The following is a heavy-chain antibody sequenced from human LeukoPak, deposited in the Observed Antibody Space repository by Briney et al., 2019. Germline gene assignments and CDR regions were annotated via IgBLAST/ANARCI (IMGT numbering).Heavy chain of an antibody. D-gene: IGHD3-10*01. CDR3: ARDMGITRVRGVIPHDAVDI. V-gene: IGHV3-23*01. CDR2: LIGTAGNT. Sequence: GGSLRLSCAASGFTLNNHGMTWVRQAPGKGLEWVATLIGTAGNTYYADSVKGRFTISRDNSKNTPYVQMNSLRVEDTAIYYCARDMGITRVRGVIPHDAVDIWGQGTTVTVSS. J-gene: IGHJ3*02. CDR1: GFTLNNHG.